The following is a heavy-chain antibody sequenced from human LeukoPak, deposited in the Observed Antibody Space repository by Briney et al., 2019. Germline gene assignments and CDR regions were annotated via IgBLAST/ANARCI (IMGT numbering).Heavy chain of an antibody. D-gene: IGHD1-26*01. Sequence: EASVKVSCKASGYTFTSYGISWVRQAPGQGLEWMGWISAYNGNTNYAQKLQGRVTMTTDTSTSTAYMELRSLRSDDTAVYYCARDRSGSYFGPYFDYWGQGTLVTVSS. CDR2: ISAYNGNT. V-gene: IGHV1-18*01. J-gene: IGHJ4*02. CDR1: GYTFTSYG. CDR3: ARDRSGSYFGPYFDY.